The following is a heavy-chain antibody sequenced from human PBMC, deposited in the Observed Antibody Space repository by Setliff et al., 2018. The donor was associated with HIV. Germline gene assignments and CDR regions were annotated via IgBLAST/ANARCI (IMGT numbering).Heavy chain of an antibody. CDR3: ARGTSDYNFWSGYYSTPYYFDY. Sequence: SETLSLTCAVSGYSISSGYYWGWIRQPPGKGLEWIGSIYHSGSTYYNPSLKSRVTISLDTSKNQFSLKLSSVTAADTAVYYCARGTSDYNFWSGYYSTPYYFDYWGQGTLVTVSS. CDR1: GYSISSGYY. J-gene: IGHJ4*02. V-gene: IGHV4-38-2*01. D-gene: IGHD3-3*01. CDR2: IYHSGST.